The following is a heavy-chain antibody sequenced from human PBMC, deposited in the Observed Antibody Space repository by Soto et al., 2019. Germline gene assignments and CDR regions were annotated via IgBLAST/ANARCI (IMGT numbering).Heavy chain of an antibody. J-gene: IGHJ3*02. D-gene: IGHD3-16*01. CDR2: IKEDGSEI. Sequence: VGSLRLSCAASGFTLSRHWMSWVRQAPGKGLEWVAKIKEDGSEINYVDSVKGRFTISRDNAKNSLYLQMDSLRAEDTAVYYCARDGLPFALDIWGHGTMVTVSS. V-gene: IGHV3-7*03. CDR1: GFTLSRHW. CDR3: ARDGLPFALDI.